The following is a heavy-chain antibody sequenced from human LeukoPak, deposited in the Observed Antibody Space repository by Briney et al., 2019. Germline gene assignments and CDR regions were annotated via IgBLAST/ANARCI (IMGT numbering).Heavy chain of an antibody. CDR2: IYYTGT. CDR3: ASRKLGNDY. D-gene: IGHD7-27*01. J-gene: IGHJ4*02. CDR1: GGSISSGDSY. V-gene: IGHV4-61*08. Sequence: SETLSLTCTVSGGSISSGDSYWSWIRQSPGKGLEWIGYIYYTGTSYNPSLKSRVTISADTSKNQFSLKLISVTAADTAVYYCASRKLGNDYWGQGTLVTVSS.